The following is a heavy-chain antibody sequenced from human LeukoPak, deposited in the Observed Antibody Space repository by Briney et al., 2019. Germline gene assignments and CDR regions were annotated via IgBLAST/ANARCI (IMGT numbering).Heavy chain of an antibody. Sequence: GGSLRLSCAASGFTFSNAWMSWVRQAPGKGLEWVGRIKSKTDGGTTDYAAPVKGRFTISRDDSKNTLYLQMNSLKTEDTAVYYCTTDWYGDEGLYFDYWGQGTLVTVSS. J-gene: IGHJ4*02. CDR3: TTDWYGDEGLYFDY. CDR1: GFTFSNAW. V-gene: IGHV3-15*01. CDR2: IKSKTDGGTT. D-gene: IGHD4-17*01.